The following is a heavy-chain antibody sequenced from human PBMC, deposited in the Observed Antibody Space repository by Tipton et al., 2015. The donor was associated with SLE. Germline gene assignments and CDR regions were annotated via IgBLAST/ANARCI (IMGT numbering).Heavy chain of an antibody. J-gene: IGHJ3*02. CDR3: ARDAPFMIVVEGRAFDI. CDR2: ISGSGAST. Sequence: GSLRLSCAASGITFTSYAMNWVRQAPGKGLEWVSAISGSGASTYYADSVRGRFTISRDNAKNPLYLQMNSLRAEDTAVYYCARDAPFMIVVEGRAFDIWGQGTMVTVSS. CDR1: GITFTSYA. D-gene: IGHD3-22*01. V-gene: IGHV3-23*01.